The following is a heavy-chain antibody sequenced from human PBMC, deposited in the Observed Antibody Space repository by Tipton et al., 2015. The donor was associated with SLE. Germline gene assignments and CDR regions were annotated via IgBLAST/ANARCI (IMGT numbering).Heavy chain of an antibody. CDR2: IYYSGST. Sequence: TLSLTCTVSGDSVSSGSYYWSWIRQPPGKGLEWIGSIYYSGSTYYNPSLKSRATISVDRSKNQFSLRLTSVTAADTAVYYCARRFRYYFDYWGQGTLVTVSS. CDR1: GDSVSSGSYY. D-gene: IGHD3-3*01. V-gene: IGHV4-39*07. J-gene: IGHJ4*02. CDR3: ARRFRYYFDY.